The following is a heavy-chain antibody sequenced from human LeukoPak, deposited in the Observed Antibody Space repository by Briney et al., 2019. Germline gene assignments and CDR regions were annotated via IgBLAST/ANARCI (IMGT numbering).Heavy chain of an antibody. CDR1: GVSISSYY. CDR2: IYTSGST. Sequence: PSETLSLTCTVSGVSISSYYWSWIRQPAGKGLEWIGRIYTSGSTNYNPSLKSRVTISVDKSKNQFSLKLSSVTAADTAVYYCARQYSSSWYLDYWGQGTLVTVSS. CDR3: ARQYSSSWYLDY. V-gene: IGHV4-4*07. D-gene: IGHD6-13*01. J-gene: IGHJ4*02.